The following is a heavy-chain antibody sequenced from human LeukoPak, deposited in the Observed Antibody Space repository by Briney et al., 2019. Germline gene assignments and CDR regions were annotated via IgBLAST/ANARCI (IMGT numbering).Heavy chain of an antibody. CDR1: GFTFSSYW. Sequence: PGGSLRLSCAASGFTFSSYWMSWVRQAPGKGLEWVANIKQDGSEKYYVDSVKGRFTISRDNAKNSLYLQMNSLRAEDTAVYYCARKILEDYDFWSGYGDWYFDLWGRGTLVTVSS. D-gene: IGHD3-3*01. CDR3: ARKILEDYDFWSGYGDWYFDL. J-gene: IGHJ2*01. V-gene: IGHV3-7*01. CDR2: IKQDGSEK.